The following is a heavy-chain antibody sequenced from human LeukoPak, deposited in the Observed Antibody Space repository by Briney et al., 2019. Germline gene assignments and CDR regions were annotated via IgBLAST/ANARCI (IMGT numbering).Heavy chain of an antibody. J-gene: IGHJ5*02. CDR3: AREGYSSGWYASRMYNWFDP. V-gene: IGHV3-7*01. CDR1: GFTFSSYW. Sequence: GGSLRLSCAASGFTFSSYWMSWVRQAPGKGLEWVANIKQDGSEKYYVDSVKGRFTISRDNAKNSLYLQMNSLRAEDTAVYYCAREGYSSGWYASRMYNWFDPWGQGTLVTVSS. CDR2: IKQDGSEK. D-gene: IGHD6-19*01.